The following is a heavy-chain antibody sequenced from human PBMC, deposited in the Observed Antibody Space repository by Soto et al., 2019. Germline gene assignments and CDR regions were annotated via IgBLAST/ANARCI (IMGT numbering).Heavy chain of an antibody. D-gene: IGHD6-19*01. CDR1: GGSISSYY. Sequence: SETLSLTCTVSGGSISSYYWSWIRQPPGKGLEWIGYIYYSGSTNYNPSLKSRVTISVDTSKNQFSLKLSSVTAADTAVYYCARLGEPGIAVTTEEYWGQGTLVTVAS. J-gene: IGHJ4*02. CDR2: IYYSGST. CDR3: ARLGEPGIAVTTEEY. V-gene: IGHV4-59*08.